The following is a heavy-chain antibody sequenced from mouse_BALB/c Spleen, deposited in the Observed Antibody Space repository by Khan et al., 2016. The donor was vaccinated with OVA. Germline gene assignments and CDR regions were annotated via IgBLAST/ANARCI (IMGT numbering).Heavy chain of an antibody. CDR2: IDPENGET. J-gene: IGHJ3*01. Sequence: EVQLQQSGAELVRPGALVKLSCKASGFNIKDYYIHWVKQSPEQDLEWIGWIDPENGETVYDPKFQDKAKITADTTSNTAYLQLSSLTSEDTAVYYCTRSGYSAWFVYWGQGTPVTVSA. V-gene: IGHV14-1*02. CDR3: TRSGYSAWFVY. CDR1: GFNIKDYY.